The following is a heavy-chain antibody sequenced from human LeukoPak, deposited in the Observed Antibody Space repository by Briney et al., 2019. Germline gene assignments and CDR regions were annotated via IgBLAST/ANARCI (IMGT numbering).Heavy chain of an antibody. Sequence: PSETLSLTCTVSGGSISSSYWAWIRQPPGKGLEWIGYVYYSETPKYNPSLKSRVTMSLDTSKKQFSLKLSSVTAADTAVYYCARHLYYDSLGSWGQGTLVTVSS. CDR3: ARHLYYDSLGS. CDR2: VYYSETP. J-gene: IGHJ4*02. D-gene: IGHD3-3*01. V-gene: IGHV4-59*08. CDR1: GGSISSSY.